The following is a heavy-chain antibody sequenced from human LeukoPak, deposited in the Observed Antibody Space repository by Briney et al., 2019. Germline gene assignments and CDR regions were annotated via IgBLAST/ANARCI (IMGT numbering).Heavy chain of an antibody. J-gene: IGHJ1*01. Sequence: ASVKVSCKASGYTFTDYYKHWVRQAPGQGLEWMGWINPKSGDTKYAQESQGWVTMTRDTSISTAYIELSRSRSDDTAMYYCARGSPVAAAGTAYFHHWGQGTLVTVSS. CDR3: ARGSPVAAAGTAYFHH. CDR2: INPKSGDT. CDR1: GYTFTDYY. D-gene: IGHD6-13*01. V-gene: IGHV1-2*04.